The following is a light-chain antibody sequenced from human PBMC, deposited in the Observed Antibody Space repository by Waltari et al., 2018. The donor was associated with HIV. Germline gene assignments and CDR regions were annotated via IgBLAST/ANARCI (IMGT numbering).Light chain of an antibody. J-gene: IGKJ1*01. CDR2: AAS. CDR1: QGIGND. CDR3: LQDSIYPWT. V-gene: IGKV1-6*01. Sequence: AIQMTQSPSSLSASVGDRVSITCRASQGIGNDLGLYQQKPGKAPNLLIFAASKLQDGVPSRFSGSGSGTDFTLTISSLQPEDFATYYCLQDSIYPWTFGQGTRVEVK.